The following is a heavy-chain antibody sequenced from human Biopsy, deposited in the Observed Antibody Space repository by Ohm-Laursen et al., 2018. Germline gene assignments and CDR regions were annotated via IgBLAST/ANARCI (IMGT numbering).Heavy chain of an antibody. D-gene: IGHD4-11*01. J-gene: IGHJ4*02. CDR3: ARDSTINTVTTADY. CDR1: RFTFSTYG. CDR2: IWYDGSNK. V-gene: IGHV3-33*08. Sequence: SLRLSCTASRFTFSTYGMHWVRQAPGEGLEWLAVIWYDGSNKYYGDSVQGRFTISRDNSKNTVYLQMNSLRAEDTAIYYCARDSTINTVTTADYWGQGTLVTVSS.